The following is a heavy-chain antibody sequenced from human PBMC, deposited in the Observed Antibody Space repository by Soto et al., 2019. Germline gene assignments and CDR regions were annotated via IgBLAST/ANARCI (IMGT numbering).Heavy chain of an antibody. CDR3: ARVLRGLTIFGVAQQGYY. D-gene: IGHD3-3*01. Sequence: ASVKVSCKASGYPFPNYGIHWVRQAPGQGLEWVGWINAGEGNTRYSHKFQGRVTITSDQSANTAYMELSSLKSEDTAVYYCARVLRGLTIFGVAQQGYYWGQGTLVTVYS. V-gene: IGHV1-3*01. CDR2: INAGEGNT. CDR1: GYPFPNYG. J-gene: IGHJ4*02.